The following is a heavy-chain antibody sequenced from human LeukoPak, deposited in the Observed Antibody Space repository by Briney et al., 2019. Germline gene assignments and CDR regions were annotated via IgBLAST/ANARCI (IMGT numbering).Heavy chain of an antibody. Sequence: SETLSLTCTVSGGSISGTLYYWGWIRQPPGKGLEWIGSIYYSGSTYYNPSLKSRVTISVDTSKNQFSLKLSSVTAADTAVYYCARDLGYVWGSYRFSGAFDIWGQGTLVTVSS. CDR3: ARDLGYVWGSYRFSGAFDI. V-gene: IGHV4-39*02. D-gene: IGHD3-16*02. J-gene: IGHJ4*02. CDR1: GGSISGTLYY. CDR2: IYYSGST.